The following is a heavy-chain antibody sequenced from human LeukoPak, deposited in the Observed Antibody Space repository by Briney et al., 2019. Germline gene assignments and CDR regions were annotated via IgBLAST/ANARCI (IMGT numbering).Heavy chain of an antibody. D-gene: IGHD1-1*01. CDR2: ISSNGGST. J-gene: IGHJ3*02. Sequence: GGSLRLSCAASGFTFSYYSMHWVCQAPGKGLEYVSDISSNGGSTYYANSVKGRFTISRDNSKNTLYLQMGSLRAEDMGVYYCAGEVQKAFDIWGRGTMVTVSS. V-gene: IGHV3-64*01. CDR3: AGEVQKAFDI. CDR1: GFTFSYYS.